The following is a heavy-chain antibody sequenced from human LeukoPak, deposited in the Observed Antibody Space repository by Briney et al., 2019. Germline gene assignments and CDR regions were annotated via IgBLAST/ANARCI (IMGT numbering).Heavy chain of an antibody. CDR2: INPSGGST. CDR1: GYTFIDYY. Sequence: GASVKVSCKASGYTFIDYYMHWVRQAPGQGLGWMGIINPSGGSTSYAQKFQGRVTMTRDTSTSTVYMELSSLRSEDTAVYYCARGNIAAAGLFDYWGQGTLVTVSS. D-gene: IGHD6-13*01. V-gene: IGHV1-46*01. CDR3: ARGNIAAAGLFDY. J-gene: IGHJ4*02.